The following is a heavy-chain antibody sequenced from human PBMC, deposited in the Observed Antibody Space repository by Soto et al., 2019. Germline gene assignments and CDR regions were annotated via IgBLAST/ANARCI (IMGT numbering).Heavy chain of an antibody. CDR1: GGSISSYY. D-gene: IGHD6-13*01. CDR3: ARISSWYWFDP. CDR2: IYYSGST. V-gene: IGHV4-59*08. J-gene: IGHJ5*02. Sequence: SETLSLTCTVSGGSISSYYWSWIRQPPGKGLEWIGYIYYSGSTNYNPSLKSRVTISVDTSKNQFSLKLSSVTAADTAVYYCARISSWYWFDPWGQGTLVTVSS.